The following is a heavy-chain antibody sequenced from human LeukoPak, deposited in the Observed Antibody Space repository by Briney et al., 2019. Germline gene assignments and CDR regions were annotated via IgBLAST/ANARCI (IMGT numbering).Heavy chain of an antibody. CDR3: AKRGVVIRVVLVGFHKEAYYFDS. Sequence: GGSLRLSCGVSGITLSNYGMSWVRQAPGKGLEWVAGISDSGGRTNYADSVKGRFTISRDSPKNTLYLQMNSLRVEDTAVYFCAKRGVVIRVVLVGFHKEAYYFDSWGQGALVTVSS. V-gene: IGHV3-23*01. J-gene: IGHJ4*02. D-gene: IGHD3-10*01. CDR1: GITLSNYG. CDR2: ISDSGGRT.